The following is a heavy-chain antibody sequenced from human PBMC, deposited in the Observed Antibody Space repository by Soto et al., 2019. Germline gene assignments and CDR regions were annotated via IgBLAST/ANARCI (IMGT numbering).Heavy chain of an antibody. CDR1: GYTFTGYY. V-gene: IGHV1-2*02. CDR2: INPNSGGT. Sequence: ASVKVSCKASGYTFTGYYMHWVRQAPGQGLEWMGWINPNSGGTNYAQKFQGRVTMTRDTSISTAYMELSRLRSDDTAVYYCARAAMDYYDSSGYHHFDYWGQGTLVTVSS. J-gene: IGHJ4*02. CDR3: ARAAMDYYDSSGYHHFDY. D-gene: IGHD3-22*01.